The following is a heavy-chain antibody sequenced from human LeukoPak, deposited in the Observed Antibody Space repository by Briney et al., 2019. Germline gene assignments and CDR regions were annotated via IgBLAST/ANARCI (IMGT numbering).Heavy chain of an antibody. D-gene: IGHD2-21*02. CDR1: GFTFSTYW. CDR3: ATDRDNSDWQKRFDS. Sequence: GSLRLSCSASGFTFSTYWMNWYRQAPGKGLEWVGNINQDASEINYVDSVRGRFTISRDNAKNSLHLQMNSLRAEDTAVYYCATDRDNSDWQKRFDSWGQGTLVTVSS. CDR2: INQDASEI. J-gene: IGHJ4*02. V-gene: IGHV3-7*01.